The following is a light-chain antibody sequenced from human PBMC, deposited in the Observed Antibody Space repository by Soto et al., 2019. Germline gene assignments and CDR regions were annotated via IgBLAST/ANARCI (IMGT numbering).Light chain of an antibody. Sequence: ELVLTQSPGTLSLSPGERATLSCRASQSVSSSFLAWYQQKPGQAPRLLIYGAASRATGIPDRFSGSGSRTDFTLSISILEPEDFAVYYCQHYGDSRTFCQATKVESK. CDR2: GAA. V-gene: IGKV3-20*01. J-gene: IGKJ1*01. CDR1: QSVSSSF. CDR3: QHYGDSRT.